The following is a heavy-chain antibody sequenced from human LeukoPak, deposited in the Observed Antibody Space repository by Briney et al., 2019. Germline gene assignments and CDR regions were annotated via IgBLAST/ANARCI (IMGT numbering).Heavy chain of an antibody. J-gene: IGHJ4*02. CDR3: SRGRGEPIAATGED. V-gene: IGHV3-23*01. CDR2: ISGSGGRT. CDR1: GFIFSSYS. D-gene: IGHD6-13*01. Sequence: GGSLRLSCAASGFIFSSYSMTWVPQAPGKGLEWVSTISGSGGRTPYADSVKGRFTISRDNSKNTLYLQMNSLRAEDTAVYFRSRGRGEPIAATGEDWGQGTLVTVSS.